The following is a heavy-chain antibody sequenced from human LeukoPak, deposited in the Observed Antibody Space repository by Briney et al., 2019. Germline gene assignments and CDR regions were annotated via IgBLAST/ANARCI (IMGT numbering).Heavy chain of an antibody. V-gene: IGHV3-7*01. CDR2: IKQDGSEK. CDR3: AKARGTSCYMSDY. D-gene: IGHD2-2*02. CDR1: EFTLGSYW. Sequence: GGSLRLSCTASEFTLGSYWMTWVRQAPGKGPEWVANIKQDGSEKYYVDSVKGRFTISRDNSKNTLYLQMNSLRAEDTAVYYCAKARGTSCYMSDYWGQGTLVTVSS. J-gene: IGHJ4*02.